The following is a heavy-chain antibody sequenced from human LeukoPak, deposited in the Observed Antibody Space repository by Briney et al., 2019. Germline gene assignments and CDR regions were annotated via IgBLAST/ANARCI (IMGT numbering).Heavy chain of an antibody. V-gene: IGHV4-59*01. J-gene: IGHJ5*02. D-gene: IGHD4-17*01. CDR3: ARAIPDYYGDIIGWFDP. Sequence: SETLSLTCTVSGGSISSYYWSWIRQPPGKGLEWIGYIYYSGSTNYNPSLKSRVTISVDTSKNQFSLKLSSVTAADTAVYYCARAIPDYYGDIIGWFDPWGQGTLVTVSS. CDR1: GGSISSYY. CDR2: IYYSGST.